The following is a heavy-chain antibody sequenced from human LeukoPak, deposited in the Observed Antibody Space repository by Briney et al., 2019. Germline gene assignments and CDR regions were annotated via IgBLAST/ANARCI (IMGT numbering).Heavy chain of an antibody. J-gene: IGHJ6*03. V-gene: IGHV3-7*01. Sequence: GGSLRLSCAASGFTFSSYWMSWVRQAPGKGLEWVANIKQDGSEKYYVDSVKGRFSISRDNAKNSLYLQMSSLRAEDTAVYYCARELTKRGYSYGVYYYYYMDVWGKGTTVTVSS. D-gene: IGHD5-18*01. CDR1: GFTFSSYW. CDR3: ARELTKRGYSYGVYYYYYMDV. CDR2: IKQDGSEK.